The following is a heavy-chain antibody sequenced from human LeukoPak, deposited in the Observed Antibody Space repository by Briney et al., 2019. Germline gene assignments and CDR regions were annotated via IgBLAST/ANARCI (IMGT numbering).Heavy chain of an antibody. CDR1: GGSISSGSHY. J-gene: IGHJ4*02. D-gene: IGHD2-15*01. Sequence: SETLSLTCTVSGGSISSGSHYWSWIRQPAGKGLEWIGRIFTSGSTDYNPSLKSRVTISVDTSKNQFSLKLTSVTAADTAVYYCASRYCSGGSCSFDYWGQGTLVTVSS. CDR3: ASRYCSGGSCSFDY. CDR2: IFTSGST. V-gene: IGHV4-61*02.